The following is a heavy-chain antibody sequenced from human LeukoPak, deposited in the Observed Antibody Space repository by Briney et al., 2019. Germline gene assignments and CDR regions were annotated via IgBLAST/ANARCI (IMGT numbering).Heavy chain of an antibody. D-gene: IGHD3-22*01. J-gene: IGHJ3*02. CDR3: ARNSSGFKLGDAFDI. CDR2: INGGAYST. Sequence: GGSLRLSCAASGFTFSSYAMTWVRQAPGKGLERISAINGGAYSTSYADSVKGRFTISRDNSKNTLYLQMNSLRAEDTAVYYCARNSSGFKLGDAFDIWGQGTLTVSS. CDR1: GFTFSSYA. V-gene: IGHV3-23*01.